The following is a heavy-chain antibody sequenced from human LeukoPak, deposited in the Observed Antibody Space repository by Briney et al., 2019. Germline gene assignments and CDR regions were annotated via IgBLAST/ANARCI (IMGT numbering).Heavy chain of an antibody. V-gene: IGHV5-51*01. CDR3: VRGSQKYGDYVRD. Sequence: GVSLPSSSHASGYAFNKNYIACVRPVSGKGLEWMGIIYPGESDTRYSPSFQGHVTISSDESISTAFLQWSSVEATDSAMYYCVRGSQKYGDYVRDWGQGTLVTISS. CDR2: IYPGESDT. D-gene: IGHD4-17*01. CDR1: GYAFNKNY. J-gene: IGHJ4*02.